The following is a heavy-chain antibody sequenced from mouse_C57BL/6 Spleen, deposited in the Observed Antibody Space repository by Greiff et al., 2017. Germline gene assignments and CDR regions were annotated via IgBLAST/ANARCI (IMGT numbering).Heavy chain of an antibody. CDR1: GFNIKAFY. CDR3: TTTTAQATGDY. D-gene: IGHD3-2*02. Sequence: EVQLQQSGAELVRPGASVKLSCTASGFNIKAFYMHWVKQRPEQGLEWIGRIDPEDGDTEYAPKFQGKATMTADTSSNTAYLQLSILTSEDTAVYYCTTTTAQATGDYWGQGTTLTVSS. V-gene: IGHV14-1*01. CDR2: IDPEDGDT. J-gene: IGHJ2*01.